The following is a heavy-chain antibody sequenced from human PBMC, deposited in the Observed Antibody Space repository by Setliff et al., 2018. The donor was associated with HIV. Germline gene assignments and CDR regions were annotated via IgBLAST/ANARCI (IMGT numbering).Heavy chain of an antibody. D-gene: IGHD3-16*01. J-gene: IGHJ4*03. CDR1: GYSFTAYG. CDR3: ARVPRGGGGLVRAGFYF. CDR2: INIDSGHT. V-gene: IGHV1-18*04. Sequence: ASVKVFCKASGYSFTAYGISWVRQAPGQGFEWMGWINIDSGHTNFAQKFQDRVTETTDTSTNTTYKDLRCLRSDAAATYYCARVPRGGGGLVRAGFYFWGQGTLVTVSS.